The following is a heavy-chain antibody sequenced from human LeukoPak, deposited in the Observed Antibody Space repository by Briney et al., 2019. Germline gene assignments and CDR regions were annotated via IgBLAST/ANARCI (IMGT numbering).Heavy chain of an antibody. V-gene: IGHV3-33*01. CDR1: GFMFSDYG. Sequence: GGSLRLSCAASGFMFSDYGMHWVRQAPGKGLEWVAVIWYDGSKTYYVDSVKGRFSISRDNSKNTLYLQMSSLKVEDTAIYYRARDPATVTSCFDCWGQGTLVTVSS. J-gene: IGHJ4*02. D-gene: IGHD4-17*01. CDR3: ARDPATVTSCFDC. CDR2: IWYDGSKT.